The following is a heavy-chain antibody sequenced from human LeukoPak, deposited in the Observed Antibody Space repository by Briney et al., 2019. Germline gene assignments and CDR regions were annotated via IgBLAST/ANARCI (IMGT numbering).Heavy chain of an antibody. Sequence: GGPLRLSCAASGFTVSSHAMHWVRQAPGKGLEWLAFISWDGNVKTCADSVEGRFTISRDSPKNTLFLQMNSLRAGDTAVYYCARDLSMSYSVDYWGQGTLVTVSS. D-gene: IGHD2-21*01. CDR1: GFTVSSHA. V-gene: IGHV3-30*04. CDR3: ARDLSMSYSVDY. J-gene: IGHJ4*02. CDR2: ISWDGNVK.